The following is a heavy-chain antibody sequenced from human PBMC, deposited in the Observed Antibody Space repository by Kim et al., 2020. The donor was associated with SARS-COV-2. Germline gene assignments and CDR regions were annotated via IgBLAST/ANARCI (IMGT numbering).Heavy chain of an antibody. Sequence: PSLKSRVTMSVETSKNQFSLKLSSVTAADTAVYYCASVHVGQPDYYGMDVWGQGTTVTVSS. CDR3: ASVHVGQPDYYGMDV. V-gene: IGHV4-4*07. J-gene: IGHJ6*02. D-gene: IGHD2-2*01.